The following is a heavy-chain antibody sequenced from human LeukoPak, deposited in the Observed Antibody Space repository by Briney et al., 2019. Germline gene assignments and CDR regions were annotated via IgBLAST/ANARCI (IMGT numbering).Heavy chain of an antibody. Sequence: PGGSLRLFCGASGFTFSRYSMNWVRQAPGKGLEWVSYITGSISTIYYADSVRGRFTISRDNGKNSVYLQMNSLRVEDTAVYYCARTGLGMYSFDQWGQGTLVTVSS. J-gene: IGHJ4*02. CDR3: ARTGLGMYSFDQ. V-gene: IGHV3-48*01. CDR2: ITGSISTI. CDR1: GFTFSRYS. D-gene: IGHD7-27*01.